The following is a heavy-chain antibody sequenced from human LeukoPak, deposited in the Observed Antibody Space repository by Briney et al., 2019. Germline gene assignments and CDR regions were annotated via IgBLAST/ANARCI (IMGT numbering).Heavy chain of an antibody. CDR1: GGSISSYY. V-gene: IGHV4-59*12. D-gene: IGHD3-22*01. CDR2: IYYSGST. CDR3: ARPHTFHYYDSSGYWAHAFDI. Sequence: PSETLSLTCTVSGGSISSYYWSWIRQPPGKGLEWIGYIYYSGSTNYNPSLKSRVTISVDTSKNQFSLKLSSVTAADTAVYYCARPHTFHYYDSSGYWAHAFDIWGQGTMVTVSS. J-gene: IGHJ3*02.